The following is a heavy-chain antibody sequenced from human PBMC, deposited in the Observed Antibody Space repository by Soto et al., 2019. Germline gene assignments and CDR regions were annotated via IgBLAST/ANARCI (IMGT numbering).Heavy chain of an antibody. CDR2: IIPIFGTA. CDR3: ARIGGKGVPAAMNWFDP. Sequence: QVQLVQSGAEVKKPGSSVKVSCKASGGTFSSYAISWVRQAPGQGLEWMGGIIPIFGTANYAQKFQGRVTITADKSTSTAHMELSSLRSEDTAVYYCARIGGKGVPAAMNWFDPWGQGTLVTVSS. V-gene: IGHV1-69*06. J-gene: IGHJ5*02. D-gene: IGHD2-2*01. CDR1: GGTFSSYA.